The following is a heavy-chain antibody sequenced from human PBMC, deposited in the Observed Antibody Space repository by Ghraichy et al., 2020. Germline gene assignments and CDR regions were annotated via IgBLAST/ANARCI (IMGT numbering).Heavy chain of an antibody. D-gene: IGHD3-3*01. J-gene: IGHJ4*02. CDR3: ARDPSYDFWSASYPYYFAY. Sequence: GGSLRLSCAASGFTLTNYGMHWVRQAPGKGLEWVAVIWYDGTNKYYADSVKGRFTISRDTSKNTLYVQMNSLTAEDTAVYYCARDPSYDFWSASYPYYFAYWGPRTLVTVSS. CDR2: IWYDGTNK. CDR1: GFTLTNYG. V-gene: IGHV3-33*01.